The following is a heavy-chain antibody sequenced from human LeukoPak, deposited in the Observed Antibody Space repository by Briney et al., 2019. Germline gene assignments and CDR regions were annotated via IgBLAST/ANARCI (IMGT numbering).Heavy chain of an antibody. J-gene: IGHJ5*02. CDR3: ARLKISSSSWFGWFDP. D-gene: IGHD6-6*01. V-gene: IGHV1-24*01. CDR1: GYTLTELS. Sequence: ASVKVSCKVSGYTLTELSMHWVRQAPGKGLEWMGGFDPEDGETIYAQKFQGRVTMTEDTSTDTAYMELSSLRSEDTAAYYCARLKISSSSWFGWFDPWGQGTLVTVSS. CDR2: FDPEDGET.